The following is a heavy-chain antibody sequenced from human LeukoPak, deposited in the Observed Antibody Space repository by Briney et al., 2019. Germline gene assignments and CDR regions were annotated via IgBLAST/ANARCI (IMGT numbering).Heavy chain of an antibody. D-gene: IGHD5-12*01. J-gene: IGHJ4*02. Sequence: SETLSLTCTVSGGSISSSSYYWGWIRQPPGKGLEWIGSIYYSGSTNYNPSLNSRVTISVDTSKNQFSLKLSSVTAADTAVYYCARWSIVATIRGGFDYWGQGTLVTVSS. V-gene: IGHV4-39*07. CDR3: ARWSIVATIRGGFDY. CDR2: IYYSGST. CDR1: GGSISSSSYY.